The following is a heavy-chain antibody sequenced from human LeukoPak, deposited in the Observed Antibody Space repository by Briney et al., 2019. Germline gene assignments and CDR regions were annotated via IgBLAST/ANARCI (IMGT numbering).Heavy chain of an antibody. V-gene: IGHV1-2*02. CDR2: INPNSGGT. CDR1: GGTFSSYA. J-gene: IGHJ6*03. CDR3: YYYYYYMDV. Sequence: GASVKVSCKASGGTFSSYAISWVRQAPGQGLEWMGWINPNSGGTNYAQKFQGRVTMTRDTSISTAYMELSRLRSDDTAVYYSYYYYYYMDVWGKGTTVTVSS.